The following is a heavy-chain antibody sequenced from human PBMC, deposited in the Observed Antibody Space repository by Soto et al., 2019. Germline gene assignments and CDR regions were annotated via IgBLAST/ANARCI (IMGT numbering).Heavy chain of an antibody. D-gene: IGHD2-2*01. CDR3: ARDPGDIVVVPAADMPPHYYYYYGMDV. J-gene: IGHJ6*02. Sequence: PGGSLRLSCAASGFTFSSYSMNWVRQAPGKGLEWVSYISSSSSTIYYADSVKRRFTISRDNAKNSLYLQMNSLRAEDTAVYYCARDPGDIVVVPAADMPPHYYYYYGMDVWGQGTTVTVS. CDR1: GFTFSSYS. V-gene: IGHV3-48*01. CDR2: ISSSSSTI.